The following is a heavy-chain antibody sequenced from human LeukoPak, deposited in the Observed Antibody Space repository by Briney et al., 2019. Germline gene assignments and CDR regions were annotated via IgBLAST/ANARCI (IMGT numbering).Heavy chain of an antibody. Sequence: GGSLRLSCAASGLTCSNYAMSWVRQAPGKGLEWVSAISGSGGSTYYADSVKGRFTISRDNSKNTLYLQMNSLRAEDTAVYYCARDPDCTSGICYTFFDYWGQGTLVTVSS. D-gene: IGHD2-8*01. J-gene: IGHJ4*02. CDR2: ISGSGGST. V-gene: IGHV3-23*01. CDR3: ARDPDCTSGICYTFFDY. CDR1: GLTCSNYA.